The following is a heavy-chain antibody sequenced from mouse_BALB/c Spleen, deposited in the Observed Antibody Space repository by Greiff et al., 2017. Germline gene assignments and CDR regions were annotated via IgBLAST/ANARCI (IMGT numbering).Heavy chain of an antibody. CDR2: INPSTGYT. Sequence: VQLQQSGAELAKPGASVKMSCKASGYTFTSYWMHWVKQRPGQGLEWIGYINPSTGYTEYNQKFKDKATLTADKSSSTAYMQLSSLTSEDSAVYYCARRGYGNYGFAYWGQGTLVTVSA. CDR3: ARRGYGNYGFAY. V-gene: IGHV1-7*01. D-gene: IGHD2-10*02. J-gene: IGHJ3*01. CDR1: GYTFTSYW.